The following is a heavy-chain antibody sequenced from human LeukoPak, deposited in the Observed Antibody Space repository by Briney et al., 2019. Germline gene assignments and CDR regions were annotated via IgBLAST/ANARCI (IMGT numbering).Heavy chain of an antibody. CDR3: ARDGPQRFSGYFDY. V-gene: IGHV3-48*02. CDR2: ISTTGSTI. J-gene: IGHJ4*02. CDR1: GFTFNDYS. Sequence: GGSLRLSCAAAGFTFNDYSMNWVRQAPGKGLEGVAYISTTGSTIYYADSVKGRFTISRDNAKNLLHLQLNTLRDDDTAVYYCARDGPQRFSGYFDYWGQGILVTVS. D-gene: IGHD6-19*01.